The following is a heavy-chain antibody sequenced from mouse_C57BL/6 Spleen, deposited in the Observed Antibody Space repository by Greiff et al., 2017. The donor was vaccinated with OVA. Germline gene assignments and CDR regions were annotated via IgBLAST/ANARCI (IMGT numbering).Heavy chain of an antibody. CDR1: GFSLTSYG. D-gene: IGHD1-1*01. CDR2: IWSDGST. V-gene: IGHV2-6-1*01. J-gene: IGHJ1*03. Sequence: VQLKESGPGLVAPSQSLSITCTVSGFSLTSYGVHWVRQPPGKGLEWLVVIWSDGSTTYNSALKSRLSISKDNSKSQVFLKMNSLQTDDTDMYDCARHYYGSSYWYFDVWGTGTTVTVSS. CDR3: ARHYYGSSYWYFDV.